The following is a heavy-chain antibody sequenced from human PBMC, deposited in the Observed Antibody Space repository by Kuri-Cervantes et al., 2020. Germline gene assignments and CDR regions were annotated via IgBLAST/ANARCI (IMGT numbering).Heavy chain of an antibody. CDR3: ARGNTYYDFWSGYYPFDY. D-gene: IGHD3-3*01. CDR2: ISSSGSTI. Sequence: GGSLRLSCAASGFTFSSYAMHWVRQAPGKGLEWVSYISSSGSTIYYADSVKGRFTISRDNAKNSLYLQMNSLRAEDTAVYYCARGNTYYDFWSGYYPFDYWGQGTLVTVSS. V-gene: IGHV3-48*04. J-gene: IGHJ4*02. CDR1: GFTFSSYA.